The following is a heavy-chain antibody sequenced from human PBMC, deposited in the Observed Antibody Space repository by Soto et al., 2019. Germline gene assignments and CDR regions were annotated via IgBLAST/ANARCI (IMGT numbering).Heavy chain of an antibody. CDR1: GFTVSSNY. CDR3: ARDRAAGPMSYYYYGMDV. D-gene: IGHD3-10*01. CDR2: IYSGGST. Sequence: PGGSLRLSCAASGFTVSSNYMSWVRQAPGKGLEWASVIYSGGSTYYADSVKGRFTISRDNSKNTLYLQMNSLRAEDTAVYYCARDRAAGPMSYYYYGMDVWGQGTTVTVSS. J-gene: IGHJ6*02. V-gene: IGHV3-66*01.